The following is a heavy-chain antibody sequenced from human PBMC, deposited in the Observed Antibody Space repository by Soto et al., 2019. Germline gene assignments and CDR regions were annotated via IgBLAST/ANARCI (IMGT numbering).Heavy chain of an antibody. Sequence: QVQLVQSGAEVKRPESSMKVSCKPSGGTFNNYAINWVRQAPGQGLEWMGAIIPISGTTKYAQKVQGRVTIAADKSTSTVYRDLSRLRSEDTAVYYCARWGGLSCSGAVCFKKPFDYWGQGTLVTVSS. CDR1: GGTFNNYA. CDR3: ARWGGLSCSGAVCFKKPFDY. D-gene: IGHD2-8*02. J-gene: IGHJ4*02. CDR2: IIPISGTT. V-gene: IGHV1-69*06.